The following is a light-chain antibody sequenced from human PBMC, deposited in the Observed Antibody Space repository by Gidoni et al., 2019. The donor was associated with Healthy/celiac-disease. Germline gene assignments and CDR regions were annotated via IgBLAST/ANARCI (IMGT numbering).Light chain of an antibody. CDR1: QGIRND. J-gene: IGKJ2*01. CDR2: AAS. V-gene: IGKV1-6*01. CDR3: LQDYNSYT. Sequence: AIQMTQSPSSLSASVGDRVTITCRASQGIRNDLGWYQQKPGKAPKLRIYAASSLQSGVPSRVSGSGSGTDFTLTISSLQPEDFATYYCLQDYNSYTFGQGTKLEIK.